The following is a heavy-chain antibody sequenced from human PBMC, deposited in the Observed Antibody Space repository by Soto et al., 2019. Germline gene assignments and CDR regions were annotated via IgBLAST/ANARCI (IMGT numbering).Heavy chain of an antibody. CDR3: AKGFGNCWAFDY. D-gene: IGHD1-7*01. Sequence: QVHLVESGGGVVQPGRSLRLSCAASGFSFSTYGMHWVRQAPGKGLEWVAFISNDGSNKYYADSVKGRFTISRDNSKNPLYLQMNSLRAEDTAVYYCAKGFGNCWAFDYWGQGTLVTVSS. J-gene: IGHJ4*02. CDR1: GFSFSTYG. V-gene: IGHV3-30*18. CDR2: ISNDGSNK.